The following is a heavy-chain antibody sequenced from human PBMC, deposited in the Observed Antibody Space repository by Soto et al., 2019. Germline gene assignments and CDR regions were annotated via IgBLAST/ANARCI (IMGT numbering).Heavy chain of an antibody. J-gene: IGHJ4*02. Sequence: VGSLRLSCVASGFSLANYPMNWVRQTPGKGLEWISYSSPRGDTIYYADSVEGQFTISRDNARNSLSLHMSSLRDEDSALYYCAKGPHTNVGWPYYFESWGQGVPVTVSS. D-gene: IGHD6-19*01. CDR2: SSPRGDTI. V-gene: IGHV3-48*02. CDR3: AKGPHTNVGWPYYFES. CDR1: GFSLANYP.